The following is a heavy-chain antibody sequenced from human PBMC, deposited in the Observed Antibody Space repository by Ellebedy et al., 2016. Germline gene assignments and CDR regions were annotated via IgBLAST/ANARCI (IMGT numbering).Heavy chain of an antibody. J-gene: IGHJ3*01. CDR1: GGSVSSDY. CDR3: AKWNGGWYAFEV. V-gene: IGHV4-59*02. CDR2: VFHPGTT. D-gene: IGHD6-19*01. Sequence: SETLSLTCNVSGGSVSSDYWNWIRRPPGRGLEWIGYVFHPGTTNYNPSLKSRVTMSVDTSKSQFSLRLTSVTAADTAVYYCAKWNGGWYAFEVWGQGTMVTVSS.